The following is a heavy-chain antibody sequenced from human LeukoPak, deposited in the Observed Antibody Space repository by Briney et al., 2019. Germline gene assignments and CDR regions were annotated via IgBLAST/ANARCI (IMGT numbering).Heavy chain of an antibody. J-gene: IGHJ5*02. Sequence: PGGSLRLSCAASGFTFSSYAMSWVRQAPGKGLEWVSAISGSGGSTYYADSVKGRFTISRDNSKNTLYLQMNSLRAEDTAVYYCAKAKETYYDFWSGYFSDPWGQGTLVTVSS. D-gene: IGHD3-3*01. CDR1: GFTFSSYA. V-gene: IGHV3-23*01. CDR2: ISGSGGST. CDR3: AKAKETYYDFWSGYFSDP.